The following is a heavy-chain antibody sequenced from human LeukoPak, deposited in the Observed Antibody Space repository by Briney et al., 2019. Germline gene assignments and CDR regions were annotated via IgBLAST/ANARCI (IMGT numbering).Heavy chain of an antibody. V-gene: IGHV1-2*02. CDR2: INPNSGGT. J-gene: IGHJ4*02. CDR1: GYAFTVYN. CDR3: ASAHTGVFRDVGVLPAAIAY. D-gene: IGHD2-2*01. Sequence: ASVKVSCNSSGYAFTVYNMHWVRQAPGQGLEWMGWINPNSGGTNYAHKFQGRVTMTRDMSISTGFLVLSRLRYVDPAAYCCASAHTGVFRDVGVLPAAIAYWGQGTVVTVSS.